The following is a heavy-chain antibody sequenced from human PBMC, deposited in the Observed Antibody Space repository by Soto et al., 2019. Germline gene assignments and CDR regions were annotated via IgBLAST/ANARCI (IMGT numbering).Heavy chain of an antibody. D-gene: IGHD2-15*01. Sequence: ASAKVSCKASGGTFSSYAISWVRQAPGQGLEWMGGIIPIFGTANYAQKFQGRVTITADESTSTAYMELSSLRSEDTAVYYCARENCSGGSCYGWGWFDPWGQGTLVTVS. CDR3: ARENCSGGSCYGWGWFDP. CDR2: IIPIFGTA. V-gene: IGHV1-69*13. J-gene: IGHJ5*02. CDR1: GGTFSSYA.